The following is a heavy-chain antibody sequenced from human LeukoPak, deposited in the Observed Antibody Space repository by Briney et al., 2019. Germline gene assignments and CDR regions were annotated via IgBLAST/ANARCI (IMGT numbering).Heavy chain of an antibody. CDR3: ARDPSEGSDAFDI. CDR1: GGSISSYY. D-gene: IGHD3-10*01. Sequence: SETLSLTCTVSGGSISSYYWNWIRQPAGKGLEWIGRIYTSGSTNYNPSLKSRVTMSVDTSKNQFSLKLSSVTAADTAVYYCARDPSEGSDAFDIWGQGAMVTVSS. J-gene: IGHJ3*02. V-gene: IGHV4-4*07. CDR2: IYTSGST.